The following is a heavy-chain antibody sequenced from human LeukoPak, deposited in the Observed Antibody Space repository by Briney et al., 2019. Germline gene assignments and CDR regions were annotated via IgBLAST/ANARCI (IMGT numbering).Heavy chain of an antibody. J-gene: IGHJ4*02. D-gene: IGHD4-11*01. CDR1: GYSISSGYY. Sequence: SETLSLTCSVSGYSISSGYYWGWIRQPPGKGLEWIANIFHSGSTYYNPSLKSRVTISVDTSKNQFSLNLSSVTAADTAVYYCARDRRRQYSKAEPLNYFDYWGQGTLVTVSS. CDR3: ARDRRRQYSKAEPLNYFDY. V-gene: IGHV4-38-2*02. CDR2: IFHSGST.